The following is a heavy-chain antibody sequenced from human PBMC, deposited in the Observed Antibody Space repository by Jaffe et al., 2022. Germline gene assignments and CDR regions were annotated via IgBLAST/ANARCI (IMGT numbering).Heavy chain of an antibody. CDR2: IYYSGST. D-gene: IGHD6-19*01. J-gene: IGHJ4*02. Sequence: QLQLQESGPGLVKPSETLSLTCTVSGGSISSSSYYWGWIRQPPGKGLEWIGSIYYSGSTYYNPSLKSRVTISVDTSKNQFSLKLSSVTAADTAVYYCARHGAPPAVAGCLDYWGQGTLVTVSS. CDR1: GGSISSSSYY. V-gene: IGHV4-39*01. CDR3: ARHGAPPAVAGCLDY.